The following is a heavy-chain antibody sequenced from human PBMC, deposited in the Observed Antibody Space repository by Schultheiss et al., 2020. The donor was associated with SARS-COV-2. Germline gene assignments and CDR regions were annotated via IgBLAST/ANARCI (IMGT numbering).Heavy chain of an antibody. V-gene: IGHV4-34*01. CDR3: ARGPGRVPAAIRRYNWFDP. CDR1: GFTVSSNY. CDR2: INHSGST. J-gene: IGHJ5*02. D-gene: IGHD2-2*01. Sequence: GSLRLSCAASGFTVSSNYMSWVRQAPGKGLEWIGEINHSGSTNYNPSLKSRVTISVDTSKNQFSLKLSSVTAADTAVYYCARGPGRVPAAIRRYNWFDPWGQGTLVTVAA.